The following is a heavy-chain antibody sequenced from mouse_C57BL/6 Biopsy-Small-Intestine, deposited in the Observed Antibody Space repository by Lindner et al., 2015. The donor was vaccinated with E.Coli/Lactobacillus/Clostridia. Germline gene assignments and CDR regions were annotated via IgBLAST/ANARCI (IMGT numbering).Heavy chain of an antibody. CDR2: IYPGDGDT. V-gene: IGHV1-82*01. Sequence: VQLQESGPELVKPGASVKISCKASGYAFSSSWMNWVKQRPGKGLEWIGRIYPGDGDTNYNGKFKGKATLTADKSSSTAYMQLSSLTSEDSAVYFCARDYYYGSTPFAYWGQGDSGHCLC. J-gene: IGHJ3*01. CDR3: ARDYYYGSTPFAY. D-gene: IGHD1-1*01. CDR1: GYAFSSSW.